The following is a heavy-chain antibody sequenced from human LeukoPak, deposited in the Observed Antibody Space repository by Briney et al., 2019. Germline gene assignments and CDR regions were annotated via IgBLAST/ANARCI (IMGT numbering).Heavy chain of an antibody. CDR3: ARVYCSRTSCLFDY. Sequence: ASVKVSCKASGYTFTGYHMHWVRQAPGQGLEWMGRINPNSGDTNYAQKFQGRVTMTRDTSISTAYMELSRLRSDDTAVYYCARVYCSRTSCLFDYWGQGTLVTVSS. D-gene: IGHD2-2*01. V-gene: IGHV1-2*06. CDR2: INPNSGDT. CDR1: GYTFTGYH. J-gene: IGHJ4*02.